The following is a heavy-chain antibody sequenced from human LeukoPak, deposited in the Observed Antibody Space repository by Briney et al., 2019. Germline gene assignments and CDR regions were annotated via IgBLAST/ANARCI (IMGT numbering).Heavy chain of an antibody. CDR1: GGPISSNY. Sequence: SETLSLTCTVSGGPISSNYWSWIRQPPGEGLEWIGSIYHSGITYYNPSLKSRVTISVDTSKNQFSLKLSSVTAADSAVYYCARTKYCSTDACYKGMYYFDYWGQGNLVTVSS. CDR2: IYHSGIT. J-gene: IGHJ4*02. V-gene: IGHV4-59*08. CDR3: ARTKYCSTDACYKGMYYFDY. D-gene: IGHD2-2*01.